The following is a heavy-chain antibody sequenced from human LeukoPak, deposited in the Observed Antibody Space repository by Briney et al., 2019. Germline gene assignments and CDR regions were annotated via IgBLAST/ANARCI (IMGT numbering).Heavy chain of an antibody. J-gene: IGHJ4*02. CDR1: GFTFSSYS. Sequence: PGGSLRLSCAASGFTFSSYSMNWVRQAPGKGLEWVSSISSSSSYIYYADSVKGRFTISRDNAKNSLYLQMNSLRAEDTAVYYCARAPRPRVLRFLEWLRRHYFDYWGQGTLVTVSS. CDR3: ARAPRPRVLRFLEWLRRHYFDY. D-gene: IGHD3-3*01. V-gene: IGHV3-21*01. CDR2: ISSSSSYI.